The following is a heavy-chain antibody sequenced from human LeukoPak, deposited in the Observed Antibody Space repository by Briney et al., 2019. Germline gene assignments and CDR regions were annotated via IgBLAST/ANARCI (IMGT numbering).Heavy chain of an antibody. V-gene: IGHV1-2*02. CDR3: ARESVTTSTFDY. CDR1: EYIFTTYY. D-gene: IGHD4-17*01. J-gene: IGHJ4*02. Sequence: ASMKVSCKASEYIFTTYYMHWVRQAPGQGLEWMGWMHPNSGATNYAQKIQGRVTMTRDTSISTAYMELSSLTSDDTAVYYCARESVTTSTFDYWGQGTLVTVSS. CDR2: MHPNSGAT.